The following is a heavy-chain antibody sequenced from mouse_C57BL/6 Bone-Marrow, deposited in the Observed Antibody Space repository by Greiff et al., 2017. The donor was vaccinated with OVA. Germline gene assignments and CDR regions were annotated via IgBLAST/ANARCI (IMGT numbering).Heavy chain of an antibody. CDR1: GYTFTSYW. J-gene: IGHJ1*03. V-gene: IGHV1-52*01. Sequence: VQLQQPGAELVRPGSSVKLSCKASGYTFTSYWMHWVKQRPIQGLEWIGNIDPSDSETHYNQKFKDKATLTVDKSSSTAYMQLSSLTSEDSAVYYCAGGYEFYWYFDVWGTGTTVTVSS. CDR2: IDPSDSET. CDR3: AGGYEFYWYFDV. D-gene: IGHD2-2*01.